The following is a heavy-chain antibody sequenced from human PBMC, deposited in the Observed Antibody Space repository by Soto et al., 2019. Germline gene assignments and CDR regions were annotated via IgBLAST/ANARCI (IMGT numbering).Heavy chain of an antibody. J-gene: IGHJ4*02. CDR3: ARDAPMVHPSFDY. CDR2: ISYDGSNK. Sequence: QVQLVESGGGVVQPGRSLRLSCAASGFTFSSYAMHWVRQAPGKGLEWVAVISYDGSNKYYADSVKGRFTISRDNSKNKLYLQMNSLIAEDTAVYYCARDAPMVHPSFDYWGQGTLVTVSS. CDR1: GFTFSSYA. D-gene: IGHD3-10*01. V-gene: IGHV3-30-3*01.